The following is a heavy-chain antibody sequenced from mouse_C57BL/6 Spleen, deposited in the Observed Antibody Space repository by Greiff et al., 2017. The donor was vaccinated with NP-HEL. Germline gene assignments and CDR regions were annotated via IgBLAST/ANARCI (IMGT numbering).Heavy chain of an antibody. CDR2: ISNGGGST. V-gene: IGHV5-12*01. Sequence: EVMLVESGGGLVQPGGSLKLSCAASGFTFSDYYMYWVRQTPEKRLEWVAYISNGGGSTYYPDTVKGRFTISRDNAKNTLYLQMSRLKSEDTAMYYCARRAGTTVVATYAMDYWGQGTSVTVSS. J-gene: IGHJ4*01. D-gene: IGHD1-1*01. CDR3: ARRAGTTVVATYAMDY. CDR1: GFTFSDYY.